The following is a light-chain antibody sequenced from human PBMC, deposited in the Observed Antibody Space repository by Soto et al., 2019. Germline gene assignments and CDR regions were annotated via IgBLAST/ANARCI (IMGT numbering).Light chain of an antibody. Sequence: EIVLTQSPGTLSLSPGERATLSCRASQSVSSGFLAWYQQRPGQAPRPLVYGGSNRATGIPDRFSGSGSGTDFTLIISRLEPEDFAVYYCQQYGSSPQTFGQGTKVDIK. CDR3: QQYGSSPQT. V-gene: IGKV3-20*01. J-gene: IGKJ1*01. CDR2: GGS. CDR1: QSVSSGF.